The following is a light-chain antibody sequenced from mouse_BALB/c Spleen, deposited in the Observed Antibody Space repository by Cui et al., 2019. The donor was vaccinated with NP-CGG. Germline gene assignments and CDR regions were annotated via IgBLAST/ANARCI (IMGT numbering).Light chain of an antibody. CDR2: GTN. Sequence: QTVFTQESALTTSPGETVTLTCRSSIGAFTTSNYANWVQEKPDHLFTGLIGGTNNRAPGVPARFSGSLIGDKAALTITGAQTEDEAIYFCALWYSNHWVFGGGTKLTVL. CDR1: IGAFTTSNY. V-gene: IGLV1*01. CDR3: ALWYSNHWV. J-gene: IGLJ1*01.